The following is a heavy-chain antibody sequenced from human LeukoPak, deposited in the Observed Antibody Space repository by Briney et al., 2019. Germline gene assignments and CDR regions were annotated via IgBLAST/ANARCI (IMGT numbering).Heavy chain of an antibody. D-gene: IGHD3-3*01. CDR3: ARGTRLGFLEWLNNWFDP. J-gene: IGHJ5*02. CDR2: INHSGGT. CDR1: GGSLSGYY. V-gene: IGHV4-34*01. Sequence: SDTLSLTCAVYGGSLSGYYWSWIRQPPGKGLEWIGEINHSGGTNYNPSLKSRVTISADTSKNQFSLKLSSVTAADTAVYYCARGTRLGFLEWLNNWFDPWGQGTLVTVSS.